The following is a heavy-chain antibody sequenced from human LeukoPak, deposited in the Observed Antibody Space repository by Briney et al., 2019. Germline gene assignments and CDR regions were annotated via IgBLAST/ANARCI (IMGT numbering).Heavy chain of an antibody. CDR3: ASAPKGSTPPGC. D-gene: IGHD1-26*01. CDR2: MNPNSGNT. J-gene: IGHJ4*02. Sequence: ASVKVSCKASGYTFTNYDINWVRQATGQGLEWMGWMNPNSGNTGFAQKFQGRVTVTRNTSISTVYMELSSLRSEDTAVYYCASAPKGSTPPGCWGQGTLVTVSS. CDR1: GYTFTNYD. V-gene: IGHV1-8*03.